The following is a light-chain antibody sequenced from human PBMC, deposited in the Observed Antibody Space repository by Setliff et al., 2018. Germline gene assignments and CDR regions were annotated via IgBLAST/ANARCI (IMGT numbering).Light chain of an antibody. CDR2: EVS. J-gene: IGLJ1*01. CDR3: MSYTTIRTYV. V-gene: IGLV2-14*01. CDR1: SSDVGAYSH. Sequence: QSVLTQPASVSGSPGQSITISCAGTSSDVGAYSHVSWCQQYPGKAPKLMISEVSNRPSGVSYRFSGSKSGNTASLTISGLQAEDEADYYCMSYTTIRTYVFGTGTKVTVL.